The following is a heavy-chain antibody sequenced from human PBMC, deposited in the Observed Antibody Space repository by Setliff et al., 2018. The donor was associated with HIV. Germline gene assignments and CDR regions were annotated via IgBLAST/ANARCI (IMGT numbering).Heavy chain of an antibody. CDR2: ILSTGERT. CDR1: GFTFSNYA. V-gene: IGHV3-23*01. J-gene: IGHJ4*02. CDR3: AKELAASGLGYFDS. D-gene: IGHD3-22*01. Sequence: ASETLRLSCAASGFTFSNYAMSWVRQAPGEGLEWVSAILSTGERTFYADSVKGRFTISRDNSKNTVYLQMNSLRAEDTAEYYCAKELAASGLGYFDSWGRGILVTVSS.